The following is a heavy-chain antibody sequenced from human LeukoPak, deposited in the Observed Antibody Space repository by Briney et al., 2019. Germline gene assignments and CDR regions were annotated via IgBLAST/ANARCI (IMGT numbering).Heavy chain of an antibody. CDR1: GFTFSNYA. Sequence: PGVSLRLSCAASGFTFSNYAMSWVRRAPGKGLEWVSTISGSGVTTYYADSVKGRFTISRDNSKNTLYLQMESLRAEDTAVYYCAKDLRGCDALIDYWGQGTLVTVSS. V-gene: IGHV3-23*01. J-gene: IGHJ4*02. CDR2: ISGSGVTT. D-gene: IGHD2-15*01. CDR3: AKDLRGCDALIDY.